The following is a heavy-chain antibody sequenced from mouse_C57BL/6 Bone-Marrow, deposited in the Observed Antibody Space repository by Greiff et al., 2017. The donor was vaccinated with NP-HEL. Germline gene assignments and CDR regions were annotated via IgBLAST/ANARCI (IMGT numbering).Heavy chain of an antibody. V-gene: IGHV5-6*01. Sequence: DVHLVESGGDLVKPGGSLKLSCAASGFTFSSYGMSWVRQTPDKRLEWVATISSGGSYTYYPDSVKGRFTISRDNAKNTLYLQMSSLKSEDTAMYYCARQNYYGSSYVSWFAYWGQGTLVTVSA. J-gene: IGHJ3*01. CDR2: ISSGGSYT. CDR3: ARQNYYGSSYVSWFAY. D-gene: IGHD1-1*01. CDR1: GFTFSSYG.